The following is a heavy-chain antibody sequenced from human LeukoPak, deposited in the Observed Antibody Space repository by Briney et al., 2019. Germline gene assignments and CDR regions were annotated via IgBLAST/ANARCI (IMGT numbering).Heavy chain of an antibody. Sequence: SETLSLTCTVSGGSISSYYWSWIRQPAGKGLEWIGRIYSSGSTNYNPSLESRVTMSVDTSKNQFSLKLSSVTAADTAVYYCARFERHSSWTSFDYWGQGTLVTVSS. V-gene: IGHV4-4*07. CDR2: IYSSGST. D-gene: IGHD6-13*01. CDR1: GGSISSYY. CDR3: ARFERHSSWTSFDY. J-gene: IGHJ4*02.